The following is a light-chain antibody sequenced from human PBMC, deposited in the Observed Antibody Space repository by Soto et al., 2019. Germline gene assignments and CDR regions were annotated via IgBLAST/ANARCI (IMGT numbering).Light chain of an antibody. CDR2: AAS. Sequence: EIVLTQSPGTLSLSPGERATLSCRASQSISSTYLAWYRQKPGQAPRLLIYAASSRATGIPDRFSGSGSGTDFTLTISRLEPEDFAVYSCQQYYASSWTFGQGTMV. CDR1: QSISSTY. J-gene: IGKJ1*01. V-gene: IGKV3-20*01. CDR3: QQYYASSWT.